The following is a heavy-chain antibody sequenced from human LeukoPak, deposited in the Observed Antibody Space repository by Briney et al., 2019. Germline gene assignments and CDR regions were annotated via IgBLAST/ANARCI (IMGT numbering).Heavy chain of an antibody. CDR2: IYYSGST. V-gene: IGHV4-31*03. CDR1: GGSISSGGYY. J-gene: IGHJ1*01. D-gene: IGHD3-10*01. Sequence: SETLSLTCTVSGGSISSGGYYWSWIRQHPGKGLEWIGYIYYSGSTNYNPSLKGRVTISVDTSKNQFSLKLSSVTAADTAVYYCARGYYYGSGSYSRLYLTQYFQHWGQGTLVTVSS. CDR3: ARGYYYGSGSYSRLYLTQYFQH.